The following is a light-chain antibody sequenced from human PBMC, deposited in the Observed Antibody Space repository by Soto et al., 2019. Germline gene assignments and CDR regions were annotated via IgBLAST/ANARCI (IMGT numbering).Light chain of an antibody. V-gene: IGLV2-14*01. J-gene: IGLJ3*02. CDR2: EVS. CDR3: SSFTTSSTWV. Sequence: QSVLTQPASVSGSPGQSITISCTGTRSDIGGYNYVSWYQQHPGKAPKLMIYEVSNWPSGVSNRFSGSKSGNTASLTISGLQGEDEADYYCSSFTTSSTWVFGGGTKVTVL. CDR1: RSDIGGYNY.